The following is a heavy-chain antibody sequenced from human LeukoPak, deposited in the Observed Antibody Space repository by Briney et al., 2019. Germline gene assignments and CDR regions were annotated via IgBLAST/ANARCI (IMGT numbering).Heavy chain of an antibody. D-gene: IGHD3-9*01. Sequence: GGSLRLSCAASGFTFSDYYMSWIRQAPGKGLEWVSYISSSSSYTNYADSVKGRFTISRDNAKNSLYLQMNSLRAEDTAVYYCARETDILTGYNDYWGQGTLVTVSS. J-gene: IGHJ4*02. CDR2: ISSSSSYT. V-gene: IGHV3-11*06. CDR3: ARETDILTGYNDY. CDR1: GFTFSDYY.